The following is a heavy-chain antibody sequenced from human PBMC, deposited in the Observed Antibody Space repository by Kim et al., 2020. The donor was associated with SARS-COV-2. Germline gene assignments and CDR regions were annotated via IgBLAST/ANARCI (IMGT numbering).Heavy chain of an antibody. D-gene: IGHD3-16*01. CDR3: ARDLRGAFDI. V-gene: IGHV4-31*03. CDR1: GGSISSGGYY. Sequence: SETLSLTCTVSGGSISSGGYYWSWIRQHPGKGLEWIGYIYYSGSTYYNPSLKSRVTISVDTSKNQFSLKLSSVTAADTAVYYCARDLRGAFDIWGQGTMVTVSS. CDR2: IYYSGST. J-gene: IGHJ3*02.